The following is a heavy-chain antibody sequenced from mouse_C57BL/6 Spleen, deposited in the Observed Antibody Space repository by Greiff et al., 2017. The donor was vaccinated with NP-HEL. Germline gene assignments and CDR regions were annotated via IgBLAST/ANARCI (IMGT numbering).Heavy chain of an antibody. CDR1: GFSLTSYG. Sequence: QVQLKQSGPGLVQPSQSLSITCTVSGFSLTSYGVHWVRQSPGKGLEWLGVIWSGGSTDYNAAFISRLSISKDNSKSQVFFKMNSLQADDTAIYYCARKQGRGYFDVWGTGTTVTVSS. CDR3: ARKQGRGYFDV. CDR2: IWSGGST. D-gene: IGHD3-3*01. V-gene: IGHV2-2*01. J-gene: IGHJ1*03.